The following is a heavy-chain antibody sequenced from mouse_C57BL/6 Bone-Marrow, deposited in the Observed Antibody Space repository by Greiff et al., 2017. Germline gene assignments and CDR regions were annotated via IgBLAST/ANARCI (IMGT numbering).Heavy chain of an antibody. CDR1: GFNIKDDY. V-gene: IGHV14-4*01. D-gene: IGHD2-3*01. J-gene: IGHJ2*01. Sequence: VQLKQSGAELVRPGASVKLSCTASGFNIKDDYIHWVKQRPEQGLEWIGWIDPEIGDTDYASKFQGKATITSDTSSNTAYLQLSSLPSEDTAVYYCSSFDGNYFDCWGQGTPLTVAS. CDR2: IDPEIGDT. CDR3: SSFDGNYFDC.